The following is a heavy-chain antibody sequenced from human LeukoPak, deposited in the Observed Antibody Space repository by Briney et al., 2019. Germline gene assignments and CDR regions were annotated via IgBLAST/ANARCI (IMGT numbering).Heavy chain of an antibody. CDR1: GYTFTSYG. CDR2: ISAYNGNT. J-gene: IGHJ6*02. D-gene: IGHD2-2*01. Sequence: ASVKVSCKASGYTFTSYGISWVRQAPGKGLEWMGWISAYNGNTNYAQKLQGRVTMTTDTSTSTAYMELRSLRSDDTAVYYCARAFPVYCSSTSCPYYYYYGMDVWGQGTTVTVSS. V-gene: IGHV1-18*01. CDR3: ARAFPVYCSSTSCPYYYYYGMDV.